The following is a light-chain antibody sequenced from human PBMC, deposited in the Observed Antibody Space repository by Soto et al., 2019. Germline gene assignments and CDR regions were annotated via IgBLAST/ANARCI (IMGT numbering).Light chain of an antibody. CDR2: SDN. Sequence: QSVLTQPPSASGTPGQRVTISCSGSSSNIGRDTVNWFQQLPGTAPKLLIYSDNQRPSGVPDRFSGSKSGTSASLAISGLQSEEEGDYYCAAWDDSLNRMLFGGGTQLTVL. V-gene: IGLV1-44*01. CDR1: SSNIGRDT. J-gene: IGLJ3*02. CDR3: AAWDDSLNRML.